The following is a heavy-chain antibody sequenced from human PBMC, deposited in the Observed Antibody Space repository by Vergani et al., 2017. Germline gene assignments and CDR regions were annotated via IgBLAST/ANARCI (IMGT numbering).Heavy chain of an antibody. V-gene: IGHV4-34*01. CDR2: INHSGST. Sequence: QVQLQQWGAGLLKPSETLFLTCAVYGGSFSGYYWSWIRQPPGTGLEWIGEINHSGSTNYNPSLKSRVTISVDTSKNQFSLKLSSVTAADTAVYYCAGIVGATRNYYYYMDVWGKGTTVTVSS. J-gene: IGHJ6*03. CDR3: AGIVGATRNYYYYMDV. D-gene: IGHD1-26*01. CDR1: GGSFSGYY.